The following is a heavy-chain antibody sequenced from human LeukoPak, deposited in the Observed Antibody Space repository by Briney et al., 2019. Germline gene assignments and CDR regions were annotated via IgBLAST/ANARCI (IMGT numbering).Heavy chain of an antibody. J-gene: IGHJ5*02. CDR3: AREATGWFDP. CDR2: IIPIFGTA. V-gene: IGHV1-69*05. CDR1: GGTFSSYA. Sequence: GASVKVSCKASGGTFSSYAISWVRQAPGQGLEWMGGIIPIFGTANYAQKFQGRVTITTDESTSTPYMELSSLRSEDTAVYYCAREATGWFDPWGQGTLVTVSS.